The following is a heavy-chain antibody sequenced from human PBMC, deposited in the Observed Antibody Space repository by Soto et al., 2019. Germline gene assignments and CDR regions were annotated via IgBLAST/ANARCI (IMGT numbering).Heavy chain of an antibody. CDR3: ARSGLTGYFPYYYGMDV. CDR1: GGSFSGYY. Sequence: PSETLSLTCAVYGGSFSGYYWSWTRQPPGKGLEWIGEINHSGSTNYNPSLKSRVTISVDTSKNQFSLKLSSVTAADTAVYYCARSGLTGYFPYYYGMDVWGQGTTVTVSS. D-gene: IGHD3-9*01. CDR2: INHSGST. V-gene: IGHV4-34*01. J-gene: IGHJ6*02.